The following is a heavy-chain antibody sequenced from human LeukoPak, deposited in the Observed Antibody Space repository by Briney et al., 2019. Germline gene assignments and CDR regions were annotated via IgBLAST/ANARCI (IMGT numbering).Heavy chain of an antibody. J-gene: IGHJ4*02. CDR1: GGSISGSSYY. D-gene: IGHD4-17*01. CDR2: IYYSGST. V-gene: IGHV4-39*01. CDR3: ARHRGGDYVDFDY. Sequence: SETLSLTCTVSGGSISGSSYYWGWIRQPPGKGLEWIGSIYYSGSTYYNPSLKSRVTISVDTSKNQFSLKLNSVTATDTAVYYCARHRGGDYVDFDYWAREPWSPSPQ.